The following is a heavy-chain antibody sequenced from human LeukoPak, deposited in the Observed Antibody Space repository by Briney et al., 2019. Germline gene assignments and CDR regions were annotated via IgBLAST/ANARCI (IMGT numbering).Heavy chain of an antibody. CDR1: AFTVRSNY. D-gene: IGHD3-10*01. CDR2: IYSGGST. J-gene: IGHJ4*02. CDR3: AREWGNYYGSGAQGY. V-gene: IGHV3-53*05. Sequence: GGSLRLSCAASAFTVRSNYMSWVRQAPGKGLEWVSVIYSGGSTYYVDSVKGRFTISRDNSKNTLYLQMNSLRAEDTAVYYCAREWGNYYGSGAQGYWGQGTLVTVSS.